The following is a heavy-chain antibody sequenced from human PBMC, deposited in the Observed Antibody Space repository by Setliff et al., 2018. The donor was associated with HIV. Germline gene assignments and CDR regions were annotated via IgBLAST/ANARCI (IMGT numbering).Heavy chain of an antibody. J-gene: IGHJ4*02. CDR1: GYSISSGYH. CDR3: ARGTYGGYAGLFDY. CDR2: IFHSGTT. V-gene: IGHV4-38-2*02. D-gene: IGHD5-12*01. Sequence: SETLSLTCTVSGYSISSGYHWGFIRQPPGKGLEWIGSIFHSGTTYYNPSLKSRVTMSVDTSENQFSLKLRSVTAAETAVYYCARGTYGGYAGLFDYWGQGSLVTVSS.